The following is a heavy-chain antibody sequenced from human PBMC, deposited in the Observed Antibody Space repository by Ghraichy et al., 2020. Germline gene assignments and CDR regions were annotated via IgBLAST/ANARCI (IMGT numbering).Heavy chain of an antibody. CDR1: GFTFSSYG. V-gene: IGHV3-30*18. Sequence: GESLNISCAASGFTFSSYGMHWVRQAPGKGLEWVAVISYDGSNKYYADSVKGRFTISRDNSKNTLYLQMNSLRAEDTAVYYCAKGDTAMVLFGWGQGTLVTVSS. D-gene: IGHD5-18*01. CDR2: ISYDGSNK. J-gene: IGHJ4*02. CDR3: AKGDTAMVLFG.